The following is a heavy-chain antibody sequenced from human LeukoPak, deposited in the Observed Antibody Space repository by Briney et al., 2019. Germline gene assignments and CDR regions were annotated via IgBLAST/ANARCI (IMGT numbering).Heavy chain of an antibody. J-gene: IGHJ5*02. CDR3: AGAWGEAHYHGSGTFDH. D-gene: IGHD3-10*01. Sequence: GGSLRLSCAASGFNISDYWTHWVCQVPGKGLVWVSRINSDGRSISYADSVKGRFTISRDNAKNTLYLQMNSLRAEDTAVYYCAGAWGEAHYHGSGTFDHWGQGTLVNV. CDR2: INSDGRSI. CDR1: GFNISDYW. V-gene: IGHV3-74*01.